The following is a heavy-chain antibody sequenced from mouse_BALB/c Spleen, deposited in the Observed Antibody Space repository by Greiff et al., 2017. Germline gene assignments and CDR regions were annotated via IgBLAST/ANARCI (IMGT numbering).Heavy chain of an antibody. V-gene: IGHV5-17*02. Sequence: EVQLVESGGGLVQPGGSRKLSCAASGFTFSSFGMHWVRQAPEKGLEWVAYISSGSSTIYYADTVKGRFTISRDNPKNTLFLQMTSLRSEDTAMYYCARSKYGITYYFDYWGQGTTLTVSS. CDR1: GFTFSSFG. J-gene: IGHJ2*01. D-gene: IGHD2-10*02. CDR3: ARSKYGITYYFDY. CDR2: ISSGSSTI.